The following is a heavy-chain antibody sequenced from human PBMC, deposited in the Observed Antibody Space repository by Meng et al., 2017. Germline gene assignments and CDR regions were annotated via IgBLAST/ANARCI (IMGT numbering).Heavy chain of an antibody. CDR1: GFTFSSYA. CDR2: IWYDGSNK. Sequence: QGQLVEAGGGVVQPGRSRRLSFAASGFTFSSYAMHWVRQGPGKGLEWVAVIWYDGSNKYYADSVKGRFTISRDNSKNTLYLQMNSLRAEDTAVYYCARDDAMTTVTTIGYWGQGTLVTVSS. V-gene: IGHV3-33*01. J-gene: IGHJ4*02. D-gene: IGHD4-11*01. CDR3: ARDDAMTTVTTIGY.